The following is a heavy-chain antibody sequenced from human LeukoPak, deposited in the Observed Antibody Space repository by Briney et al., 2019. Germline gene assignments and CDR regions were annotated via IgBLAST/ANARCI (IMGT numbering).Heavy chain of an antibody. CDR1: GYTFTSYY. V-gene: IGHV1-46*01. CDR3: ARGVEMATNGGAFDI. Sequence: ASVKVPCKASGYTFTSYYMHWVRQAPGQGLEWMGIINPSGGSTSYAQKFQGRVTMTRDTSTSTVYMELSSLRSEDTAVYYCARGVEMATNGGAFDIWGQGTMVTVSS. CDR2: INPSGGST. D-gene: IGHD5-24*01. J-gene: IGHJ3*02.